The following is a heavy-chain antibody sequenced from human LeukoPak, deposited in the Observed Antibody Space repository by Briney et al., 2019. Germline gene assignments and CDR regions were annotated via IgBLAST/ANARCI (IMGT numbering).Heavy chain of an antibody. CDR1: GGSISSSSYY. CDR2: IYYSGST. V-gene: IGHV4-39*01. J-gene: IGHJ3*02. Sequence: PSETLSLTCTVSGGSISSSSYYWGWIRQPPGKGLEWIGSIYYSGSTYYNPSLKSRVTISVDTSKNQFSLKLSSVTAADTAVYYCASGPPMIVVVTDAFDIWGQGTMVTVSS. CDR3: ASGPPMIVVVTDAFDI. D-gene: IGHD3-22*01.